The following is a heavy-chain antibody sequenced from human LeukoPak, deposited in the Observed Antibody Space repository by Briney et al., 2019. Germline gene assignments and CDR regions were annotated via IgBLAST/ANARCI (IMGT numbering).Heavy chain of an antibody. V-gene: IGHV1-18*01. CDR2: INTHKGHT. CDR3: AREFGHCSGDNCFYFFDL. CDR1: GYPLTNYN. J-gene: IGHJ4*02. D-gene: IGHD4-23*01. Sequence: ASVKVSCKASGYPLTNYNISWVRQAPGQGLEWMGWINTHKGHTNFLQKFQGRVTVTTDISTNTAYMELRRLRSDDTAVYYCAREFGHCSGDNCFYFFDLWGQGSQVIVSS.